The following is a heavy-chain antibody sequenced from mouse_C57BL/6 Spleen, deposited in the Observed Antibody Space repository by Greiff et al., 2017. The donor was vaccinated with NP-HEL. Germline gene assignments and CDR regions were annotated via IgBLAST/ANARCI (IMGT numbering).Heavy chain of an antibody. Sequence: DVQLQESGPGLVKPSQSLSLTCSVTGYSITSGYYWNWIRQFPGNKLEWLGFISYDGSNNYNPSLKNRISITRDTSKNQFFLKLNSVTTEDTATYYCAREGSGYFDYWGQGTTLTVSS. CDR1: GYSITSGYY. V-gene: IGHV3-6*01. J-gene: IGHJ2*01. CDR2: ISYDGSN. CDR3: AREGSGYFDY. D-gene: IGHD3-2*02.